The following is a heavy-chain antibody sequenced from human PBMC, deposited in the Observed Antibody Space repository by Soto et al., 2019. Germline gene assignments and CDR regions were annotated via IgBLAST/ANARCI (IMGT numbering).Heavy chain of an antibody. CDR2: INPSGGST. CDR3: ARDLGSSGFSYYYGMDV. V-gene: IGHV1-46*01. J-gene: IGHJ6*02. D-gene: IGHD3-22*01. CDR1: GYTFTSYY. Sequence: ASVKVSCKASGYTFTSYYMHWVRQAPGQGLEWMGIINPSGGSTSYAQKYQGRVTMTRDTSTSTVYMELSSLRSEDTAVYYYARDLGSSGFSYYYGMDVWGQGTTVTVSS.